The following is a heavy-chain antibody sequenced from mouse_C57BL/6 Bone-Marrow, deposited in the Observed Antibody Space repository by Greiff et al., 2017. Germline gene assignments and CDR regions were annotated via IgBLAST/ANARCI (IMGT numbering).Heavy chain of an antibody. CDR3: ARGLRQPAFGFAY. D-gene: IGHD3-2*01. J-gene: IGHJ3*01. Sequence: QVQLQQSGAELMKPGASVKLSCKATGYTFTGYWIEWVKQRPGHGLEWIGEILPGSGSTNSNEKFKGKATFTADTSSNTAYMQLSSLTTEDSAIYYCARGLRQPAFGFAYWGQGTLVTVSA. V-gene: IGHV1-9*01. CDR2: ILPGSGST. CDR1: GYTFTGYW.